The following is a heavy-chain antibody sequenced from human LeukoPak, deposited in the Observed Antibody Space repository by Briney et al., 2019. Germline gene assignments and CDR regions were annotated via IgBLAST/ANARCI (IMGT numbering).Heavy chain of an antibody. V-gene: IGHV1-2*02. D-gene: IGHD2-2*03. Sequence: GASVKVSCKASGYTFTGYYMHGVRQAPGQGLEWMGWINPNSGGTNYAQKFQGRVTMTRDTSISTAYMELSRLRSDDTAVYYCARVVSVVVPAAIPYDYWGQGTLVTVSS. CDR3: ARVVSVVVPAAIPYDY. CDR2: INPNSGGT. CDR1: GYTFTGYY. J-gene: IGHJ4*02.